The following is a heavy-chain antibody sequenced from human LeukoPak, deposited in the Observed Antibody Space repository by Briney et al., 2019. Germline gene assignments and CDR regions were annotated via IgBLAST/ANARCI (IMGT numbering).Heavy chain of an antibody. CDR3: ARGGVVVPTWDY. D-gene: IGHD2-2*01. CDR2: IDSDGSIT. CDR1: GFTFSSYW. V-gene: IGHV3-74*01. Sequence: GGSLRLSCAASGFTFSSYWMHWVRQAPGKGLVWVSRIDSDGSITSYADSVKGRFTISRDNAKNTLYLQMNSLRAEDTAIYYCARGGVVVPTWDYWGQGTLVTVSS. J-gene: IGHJ4*02.